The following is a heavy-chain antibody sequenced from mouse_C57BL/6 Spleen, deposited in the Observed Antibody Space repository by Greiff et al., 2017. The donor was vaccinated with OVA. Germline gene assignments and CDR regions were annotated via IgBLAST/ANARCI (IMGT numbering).Heavy chain of an antibody. Sequence: EVKVVESGGGLVKPGGSLKLSCAASGFTFSDYGMHWVRQAPEKGLEWVAYISSGSSTIYYADTVKGRFTISRDNAKNTLFLQMTSLRSEDTAMYYCARGGRDYYAMDYWGQGTSVTVSS. CDR3: ARGGRDYYAMDY. CDR1: GFTFSDYG. CDR2: ISSGSSTI. V-gene: IGHV5-17*01. D-gene: IGHD3-3*01. J-gene: IGHJ4*01.